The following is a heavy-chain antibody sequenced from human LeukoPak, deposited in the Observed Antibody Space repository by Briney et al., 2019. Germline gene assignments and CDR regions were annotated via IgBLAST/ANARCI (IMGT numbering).Heavy chain of an antibody. Sequence: PSETLSLTCTVSGGSISSGGYYWSWIRQHPGKGLEWIGYIYYSGSTYYNPSLKSRVTISVDTSKNQFSLKLSSVTAADTAVYYWARTIHYYGSGSPRKFLDNGGQETLVTVSS. V-gene: IGHV4-31*03. CDR2: IYYSGST. CDR1: GGSISSGGYY. D-gene: IGHD3-10*01. J-gene: IGHJ4*02. CDR3: ARTIHYYGSGSPRKFLDN.